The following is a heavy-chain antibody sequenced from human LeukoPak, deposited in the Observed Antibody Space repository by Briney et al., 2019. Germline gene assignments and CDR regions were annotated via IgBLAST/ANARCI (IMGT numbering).Heavy chain of an antibody. CDR1: GGTFSSYA. CDR3: ARKLGYCSGGSCYLCDY. CDR2: ICAYNGNT. D-gene: IGHD2-15*01. J-gene: IGHJ4*02. Sequence: ASVKVSCKASGGTFSSYAISWVRQAPGRGLEWMGWICAYNGNTNYAQKLQGRVTMTTDTSTSTAYMELRSLRSGDTAVYYCARKLGYCSGGSCYLCDYWGQGTLVTVSS. V-gene: IGHV1-18*01.